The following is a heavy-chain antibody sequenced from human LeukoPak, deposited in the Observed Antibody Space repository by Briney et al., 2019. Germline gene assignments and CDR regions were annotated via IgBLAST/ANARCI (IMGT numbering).Heavy chain of an antibody. D-gene: IGHD2-2*03. CDR1: GFTFSSYE. Sequence: GGSLRLSRAASGFTFSSYEMNWVRQAPGKGLGWVSYISSSGSTIYYADYVKGRFTISRDNAKNSLYLQMNSLRAEDTAVYYCARVDYSGDYWGQGTLVTVSS. V-gene: IGHV3-48*03. CDR2: ISSSGSTI. J-gene: IGHJ4*02. CDR3: ARVDYSGDY.